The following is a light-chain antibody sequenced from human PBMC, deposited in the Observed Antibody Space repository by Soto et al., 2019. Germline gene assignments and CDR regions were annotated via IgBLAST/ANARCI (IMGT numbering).Light chain of an antibody. CDR3: QQYGESSYA. CDR2: DTS. J-gene: IGKJ2*01. CDR1: QGIGDT. Sequence: EIVMTQSPATLSVSPGEGVTLSCRASQGIGDTLAWYQQKPGQTPRLLIYDTSIRATGVPARFSGSRSGAEFTLTISSLQSEDFAVYYCQQYGESSYAFGQGTKLQIK. V-gene: IGKV3-15*01.